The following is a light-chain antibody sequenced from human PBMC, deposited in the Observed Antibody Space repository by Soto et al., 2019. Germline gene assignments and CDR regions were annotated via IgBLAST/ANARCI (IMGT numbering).Light chain of an antibody. Sequence: DIHMTQSPSSLSVSVGDTVTITCRASQNIDMYLNWYQQKPGKAPRVLISGASNLQSGVPSRFSGSGSGTDFTLTISSLQSEDFASYFCQHTFNSPPWTFGQGTKVEVK. J-gene: IGKJ1*01. CDR2: GAS. V-gene: IGKV1-39*01. CDR1: QNIDMY. CDR3: QHTFNSPPWT.